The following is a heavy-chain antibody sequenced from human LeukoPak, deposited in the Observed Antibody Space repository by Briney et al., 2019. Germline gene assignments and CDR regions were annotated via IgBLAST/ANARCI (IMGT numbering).Heavy chain of an antibody. D-gene: IGHD1-7*01. V-gene: IGHV3-11*04. CDR2: ISSSASMI. Sequence: GGSLRLSCAASGFTFSDYYMSWIRQAPGKGLEWVSHISSSASMIYCADSVKGRFTISRDNAKNSVYLQMNSLRAEDTAVYYCARIWNYATIWGQGTLVTVSS. J-gene: IGHJ4*02. CDR1: GFTFSDYY. CDR3: ARIWNYATI.